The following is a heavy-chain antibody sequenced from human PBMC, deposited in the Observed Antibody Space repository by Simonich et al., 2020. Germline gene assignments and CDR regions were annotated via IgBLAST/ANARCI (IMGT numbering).Heavy chain of an antibody. D-gene: IGHD6-13*01. J-gene: IGHJ3*02. CDR2: IYYSGHT. Sequence: QLQLQESGPGLVKPSETLSLTCTVSGGSISSSSYYWGWIRPPPGKGLEWIGSIYYSGHTYYNPSLKSRVTISVDTSKNQFSLKLSSVTAADTAVYYCARHAGFAFDIWGQGTMVTVSS. CDR3: ARHAGFAFDI. V-gene: IGHV4-39*01. CDR1: GGSISSSSYY.